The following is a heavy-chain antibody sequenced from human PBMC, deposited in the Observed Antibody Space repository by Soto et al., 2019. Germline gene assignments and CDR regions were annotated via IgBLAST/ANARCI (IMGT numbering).Heavy chain of an antibody. Sequence: DSVKVSCKPSEYPFTAYFIHCVRQATGQGLQWMGWINPNGGRTKYAQRFPVWVTMTSDTSINTAYMELNRLKSDQTAVYYCARDVGGYCSAGTCYYGGLDILGQGTTVTVSS. CDR1: EYPFTAYF. J-gene: IGHJ3*02. D-gene: IGHD2-15*01. CDR2: INPNGGRT. V-gene: IGHV1-2*04. CDR3: ARDVGGYCSAGTCYYGGLDI.